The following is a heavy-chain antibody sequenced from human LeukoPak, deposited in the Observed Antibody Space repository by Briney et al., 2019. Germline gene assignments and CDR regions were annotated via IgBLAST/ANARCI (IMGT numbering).Heavy chain of an antibody. Sequence: SETLSLTCAVYGGSFSGHYWSWIRQPPGKGLEWIGEINHSGSTNYNPSLKSRVTISVDTSKNQFSLKLSSVTAEDRAVYYCARGSIVVVPAAIVNWFDPWGQGTLVTVSS. V-gene: IGHV4-34*01. J-gene: IGHJ5*02. CDR1: GGSFSGHY. CDR2: INHSGST. D-gene: IGHD2-2*01. CDR3: ARGSIVVVPAAIVNWFDP.